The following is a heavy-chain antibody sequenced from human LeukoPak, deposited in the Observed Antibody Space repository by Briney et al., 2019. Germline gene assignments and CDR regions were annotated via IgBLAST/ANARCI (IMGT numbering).Heavy chain of an antibody. Sequence: HSGGSLRLSCAASGFTFSSYGMHWVRQAPGKGLEWVAVIWYDGSNKYYADSVKGRFTISRDNSKNTLYLQMNSLRAEDTAVHYCARERPRLGPDIVVVVAAFDYWGQGTLVTVSS. CDR2: IWYDGSNK. J-gene: IGHJ4*02. D-gene: IGHD2-15*01. V-gene: IGHV3-33*01. CDR3: ARERPRLGPDIVVVVAAFDY. CDR1: GFTFSSYG.